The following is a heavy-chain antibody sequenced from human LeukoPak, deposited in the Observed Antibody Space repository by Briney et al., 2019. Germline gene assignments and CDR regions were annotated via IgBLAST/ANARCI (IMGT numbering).Heavy chain of an antibody. CDR2: IYYSGST. CDR1: GGSISSGGYY. CDR3: ASQQPGNYFDY. Sequence: TLSLTCTVSGGSISSGGYYWSWIRQPPGKGLEWIGYIYYSGSTNYNPSLKSRVTISVDTSKNQFSLKLSSVTAADTAVYYCASQQPGNYFDYWGQGTLVTVSS. D-gene: IGHD6-13*01. V-gene: IGHV4-61*08. J-gene: IGHJ4*02.